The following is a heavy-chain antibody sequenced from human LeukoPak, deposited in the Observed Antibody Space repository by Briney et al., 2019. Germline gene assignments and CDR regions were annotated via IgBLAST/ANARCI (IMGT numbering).Heavy chain of an antibody. D-gene: IGHD4-17*01. J-gene: IGHJ4*02. Sequence: PGRSLRPSCAASGFTFSSYAMHWVRQAPGKGLGWVAVISYDGSNKYYADSVKGRFTISRDNSKNTLYLQMNSLRAEDTAVYYCARSPDGDHDYWGQGTLVTVSS. V-gene: IGHV3-30*04. CDR1: GFTFSSYA. CDR3: ARSPDGDHDY. CDR2: ISYDGSNK.